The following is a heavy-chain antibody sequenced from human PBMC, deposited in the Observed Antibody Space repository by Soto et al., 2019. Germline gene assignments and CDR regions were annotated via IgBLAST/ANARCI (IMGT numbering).Heavy chain of an antibody. CDR1: GFTFSSYG. D-gene: IGHD2-2*01. CDR3: ARDLRQYCTRTTCYGHGMAMDV. Sequence: QVQLVESGGGVVQPGRSLRLSCAASGFTFSSYGMHWVRQAPGKGLEWVAVLWYDGSNKYYADSVKGRFSISRDNSKNTLYLKMNSLRAEDTAVYYCARDLRQYCTRTTCYGHGMAMDVWGKGTTVTVSS. J-gene: IGHJ6*03. CDR2: LWYDGSNK. V-gene: IGHV3-33*01.